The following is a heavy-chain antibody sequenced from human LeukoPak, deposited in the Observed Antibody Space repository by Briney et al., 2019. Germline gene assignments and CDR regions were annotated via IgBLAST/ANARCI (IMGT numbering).Heavy chain of an antibody. CDR3: AKDIGYGAFDI. Sequence: QPGGSLRLSCAASGCTFDDYAMHWVRQAPGKGLGLVSGISWNSGSIGYADSVKGRFTISRDNAKNSLYLQMNSLRAEDTALYYCAKDIGYGAFDIWGQGTMVTVSS. CDR1: GCTFDDYA. J-gene: IGHJ3*02. CDR2: ISWNSGSI. V-gene: IGHV3-9*01. D-gene: IGHD5-18*01.